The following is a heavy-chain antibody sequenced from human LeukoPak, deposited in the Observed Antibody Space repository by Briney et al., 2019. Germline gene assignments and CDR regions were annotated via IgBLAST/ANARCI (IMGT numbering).Heavy chain of an antibody. V-gene: IGHV1-46*01. CDR3: ARSVNQLLAAWGMDV. CDR2: INPSGGST. D-gene: IGHD6-13*01. Sequence: GASVKVSCKASGYTFTSYYMHWVRQAPGQGLEWMGIINPSGGSTSYAQKFQGRVTMTRDTSTSTVYMELSSLRSEDTAVYYCARSVNQLLAAWGMDVWGQGTTVTVSS. CDR1: GYTFTSYY. J-gene: IGHJ6*02.